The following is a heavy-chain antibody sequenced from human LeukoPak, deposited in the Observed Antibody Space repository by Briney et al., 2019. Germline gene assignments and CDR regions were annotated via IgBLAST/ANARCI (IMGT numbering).Heavy chain of an antibody. CDR1: GYIFNTYW. CDR2: VYPGDSHT. D-gene: IGHD7-27*01. J-gene: IGHJ1*01. CDR3: ARLSGGSWANTEYFPD. V-gene: IGHV5-51*01. Sequence: GESLKISCKASGYIFNTYWIGWVRQKPGKGLEWMAIVYPGDSHTRYSPSFQGHFTISADKTVTTAYLQWSSLEASDTAVYYCARLSGGSWANTEYFPDWGQGTLAIVSS.